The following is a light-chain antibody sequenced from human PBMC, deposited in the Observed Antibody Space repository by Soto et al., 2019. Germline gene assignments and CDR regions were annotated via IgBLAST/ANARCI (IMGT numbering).Light chain of an antibody. CDR1: QSISTF. CDR3: QQSYSSSWT. CDR2: AAS. Sequence: DIQMDQSPSSLSASVGDTVTITCRATQSISTFLNWYQQRQGQVPKLLIYAASNLYTGVPDRFSGSGSGTDFTLTISSLQREDFATYFCQQSYSSSWTFGPGTKVDIK. J-gene: IGKJ1*01. V-gene: IGKV1-39*01.